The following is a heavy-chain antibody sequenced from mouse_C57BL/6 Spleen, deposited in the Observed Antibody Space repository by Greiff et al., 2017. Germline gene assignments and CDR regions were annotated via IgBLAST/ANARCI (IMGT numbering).Heavy chain of an antibody. Sequence: EVQVVESEGGLVQPGSSMKLSCTASGFTFSDYYMAWVRQVPEKGLEWVANINYDGSSTYYLDSLKSRFIISRDNAKNILYLQMSSLKSEDTATYYCARDDDGYYLYWGQGTTLTVSS. J-gene: IGHJ2*01. CDR3: ARDDDGYYLY. D-gene: IGHD2-3*01. V-gene: IGHV5-16*01. CDR2: INYDGSST. CDR1: GFTFSDYY.